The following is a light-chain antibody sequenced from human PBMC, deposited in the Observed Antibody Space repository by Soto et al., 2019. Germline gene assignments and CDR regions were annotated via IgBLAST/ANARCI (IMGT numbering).Light chain of an antibody. CDR3: IQCTYWPRLT. V-gene: IGKV2-30*01. CDR2: KVS. CDR1: QSLVYSDGNTY. J-gene: IGKJ4*01. Sequence: DVVMTQSPLSLPVTLGQPASISCRSSQSLVYSDGNTYLNWFHQRPGQSPRRLIYKVSNRDSGVPDRFSGSGSGTDFTLKISRVDAEDVGGYYCIQCTYWPRLTFGGGTNVEIK.